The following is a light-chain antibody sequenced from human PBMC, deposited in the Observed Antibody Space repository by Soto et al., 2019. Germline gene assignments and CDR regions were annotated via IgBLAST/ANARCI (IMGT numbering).Light chain of an antibody. CDR1: SSDIGSYNY. CDR2: DVT. V-gene: IGLV2-14*03. Sequence: QSAPTQPASGSGSPGQSITISCTGTSSDIGSYNYVSWYQQHPGQAPKLMIYDVTNRPSGVSNRFSGSKSGNTASLTISGLQAEDEADYYCSSPRSSSFYVFGTGTKLTFL. J-gene: IGLJ1*01. CDR3: SSPRSSSFYV.